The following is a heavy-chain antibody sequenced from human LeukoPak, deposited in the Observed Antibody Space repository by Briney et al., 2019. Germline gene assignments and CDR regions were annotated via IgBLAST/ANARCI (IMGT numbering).Heavy chain of an antibody. CDR3: ARALVGIAAAGADY. D-gene: IGHD6-13*01. J-gene: IGHJ4*02. CDR1: GFTFGSYS. V-gene: IGHV3-21*01. CDR2: IGSSSSYI. Sequence: PGGSLRLSCAASGFTFGSYSMNWVRQAPGKGLEWVSSIGSSSSYIYYADSVKGRFTISRDNAKNSLYLQMNSLRAEDTAVYYCARALVGIAAAGADYWGQGTLVTVSS.